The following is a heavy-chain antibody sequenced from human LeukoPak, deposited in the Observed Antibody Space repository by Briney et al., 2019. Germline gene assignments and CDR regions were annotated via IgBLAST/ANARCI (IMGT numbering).Heavy chain of an antibody. CDR3: ARDRGELVD. D-gene: IGHD3-16*01. V-gene: IGHV3-7*01. CDR2: INPDGNEK. J-gene: IGHJ4*02. CDR1: GFTFSQYW. Sequence: GGSLRLSCAASGFTFSQYWVSWVRQAPGKGLEWVANINPDGNEKRHVDPVKGRFTISRDNAKNSLFLQMNSLTGEDTAVYFCARDRGELVDWGQGTLVTVSS.